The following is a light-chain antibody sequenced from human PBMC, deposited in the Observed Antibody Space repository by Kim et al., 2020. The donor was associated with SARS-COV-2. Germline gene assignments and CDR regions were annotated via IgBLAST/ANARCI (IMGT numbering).Light chain of an antibody. J-gene: IGLJ2*01. Sequence: QSALTQSPSASGSLGQSVTISCTGTSSDVGGYNYVSWYQQYPGKVPKLLIYEVVRRPSGVPDRFSGSKSGNTASLTVSGLQAEDEADYYCSSSAGSNNLVVFGGGTPVSVL. CDR3: SSSAGSNNLVV. CDR1: SSDVGGYNY. V-gene: IGLV2-8*01. CDR2: EVV.